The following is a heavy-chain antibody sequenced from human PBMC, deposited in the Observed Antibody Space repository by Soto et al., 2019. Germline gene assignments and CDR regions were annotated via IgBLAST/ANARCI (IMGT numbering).Heavy chain of an antibody. CDR1: GFTFSTYA. V-gene: IGHV3-23*01. D-gene: IGHD6-19*01. CDR3: AKDHHTTIPVASDF. CDR2: ISNNGGRT. J-gene: IGHJ4*02. Sequence: HPGGSLRLSCAASGFTFSTYAMAWIRQAPGKGLEWVSGISNNGGRTYYAASVKGRFTISRDNSKNTLYLQMNSLSPEDTAIYYCAKDHHTTIPVASDFCGQATLVTVSS.